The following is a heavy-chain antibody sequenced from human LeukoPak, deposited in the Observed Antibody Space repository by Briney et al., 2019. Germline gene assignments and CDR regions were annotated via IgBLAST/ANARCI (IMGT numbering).Heavy chain of an antibody. CDR2: ISSDGSNK. CDR3: TRPSYSSGWSFIDY. Sequence: GGSLRLSCPASGFTFSSYAMSWVRQAAGKGLEWVTVISSDGSNKYYAGSVEGRFTIPRDHSTNPLHLQIDSLRAADPAVYYCTRPSYSSGWSFIDYWGQGTLVTVSS. J-gene: IGHJ4*02. V-gene: IGHV3-30*04. CDR1: GFTFSSYA. D-gene: IGHD6-19*01.